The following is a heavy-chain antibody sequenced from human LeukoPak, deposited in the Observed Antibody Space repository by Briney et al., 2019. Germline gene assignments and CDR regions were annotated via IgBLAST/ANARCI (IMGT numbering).Heavy chain of an antibody. Sequence: PSETLSLTCTVSGSLIMNGYSWGWVRQTPGKGLEWIGTLFNNGNTYYNPSLRSRVTISVDTSKNQFSLKVRSVTAADTAVYYCARVPGVYHDILTGYGSGWFDLWGQGTLVTVSS. CDR1: GSLIMNGYS. CDR2: LFNNGNT. CDR3: ARVPGVYHDILTGYGSGWFDL. J-gene: IGHJ5*02. V-gene: IGHV4-38-2*02. D-gene: IGHD3-9*01.